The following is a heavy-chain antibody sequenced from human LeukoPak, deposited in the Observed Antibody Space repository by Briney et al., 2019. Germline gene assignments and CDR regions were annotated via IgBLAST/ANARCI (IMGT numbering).Heavy chain of an antibody. J-gene: IGHJ6*02. D-gene: IGHD3-16*01. CDR1: GYTFTNYG. CDR3: ARVVTRLREGDYYYDLDV. V-gene: IGHV1-3*01. CDR2: INGGNGNA. Sequence: ASVKVSCKTSGYTFTNYGMHWVRQAPGQRLEWMGWINGGNGNAKYSQNFQGRVTIIRDTSASTAYMELSSLRSEDTAVYYCARVVTRLREGDYYYDLDVWGQGTTVTVSS.